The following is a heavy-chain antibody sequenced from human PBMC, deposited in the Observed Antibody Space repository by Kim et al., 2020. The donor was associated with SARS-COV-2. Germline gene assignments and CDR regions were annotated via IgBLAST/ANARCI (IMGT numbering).Heavy chain of an antibody. Sequence: ASVKVSCKASGYTFTSYDINWVRQATGQGLEWMGWMNPNSGNTGYAQKFQGRVTMTRNTSISTAYMELSSLRSEDTAVYYCARRAAISWYDSYYYYYYMDVWGKGTTVTVSS. CDR2: MNPNSGNT. CDR3: ARRAAISWYDSYYYYYYMDV. CDR1: GYTFTSYD. J-gene: IGHJ6*03. D-gene: IGHD6-13*01. V-gene: IGHV1-8*01.